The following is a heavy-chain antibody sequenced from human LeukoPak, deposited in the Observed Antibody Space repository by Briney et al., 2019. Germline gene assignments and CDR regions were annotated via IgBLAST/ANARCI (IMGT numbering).Heavy chain of an antibody. D-gene: IGHD5-18*01. CDR2: IYSGGST. CDR3: ARSPDSYGFHPFDY. CDR1: GFTFSSYS. V-gene: IGHV3-53*01. Sequence: GGSLRLSCAASGFTFSSYSMNWVRQAPGKGLEWVSVIYSGGSTYYADSVKGRFTISRDNSKNTLYLQMNSLRAEDTAVYYCARSPDSYGFHPFDYWGQGTLVTVSS. J-gene: IGHJ4*02.